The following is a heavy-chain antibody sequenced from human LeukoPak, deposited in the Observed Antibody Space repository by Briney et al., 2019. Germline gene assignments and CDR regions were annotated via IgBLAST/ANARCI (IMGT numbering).Heavy chain of an antibody. V-gene: IGHV4-34*01. CDR3: ARGRISSWYYYYMDV. CDR2: INHSGST. D-gene: IGHD6-13*01. J-gene: IGHJ6*03. CDR1: GGSLRGYY. Sequence: PSETLSLTCAVYGGSLRGYYGSWIRPPPGKGLEWIGEINHSGSTNYNPSLKSRVTISVDTSKNQFSLKLSSVTAADTAVYYCARGRISSWYYYYMDVWGKGTTVTVSS.